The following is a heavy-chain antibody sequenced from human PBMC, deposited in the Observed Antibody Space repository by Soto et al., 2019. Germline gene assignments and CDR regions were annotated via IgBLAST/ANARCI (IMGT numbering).Heavy chain of an antibody. V-gene: IGHV4-59*08. CDR3: ARLFRSGYLFADP. CDR1: GGSISSYY. Sequence: TSETLSLTCTVSGGSISSYYWSWIRQPPGKGLEWIGYIYYSGSTNYNPSLKSRVTISVDTSKNQFSLKLSSVTAADTAVYYCARLFRSGYLFADPWGQGTLVTV. D-gene: IGHD3-3*01. J-gene: IGHJ5*02. CDR2: IYYSGST.